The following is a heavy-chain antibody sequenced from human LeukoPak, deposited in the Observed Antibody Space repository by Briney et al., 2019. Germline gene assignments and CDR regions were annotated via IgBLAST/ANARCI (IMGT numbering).Heavy chain of an antibody. V-gene: IGHV1-69*13. CDR1: GDTFSSYA. CDR2: IIPIFGTA. J-gene: IGHJ4*02. Sequence: ASVKVSCKASGDTFSSYAISWVRQAPGQGLEWMGGIIPIFGTANYAQKFQGRVTITADESTSTAYMELSSLRSEDTAVYYCARSQGATRGEWFGELPKYYSDYWGQGTLVTVSS. D-gene: IGHD3-10*01. CDR3: ARSQGATRGEWFGELPKYYSDY.